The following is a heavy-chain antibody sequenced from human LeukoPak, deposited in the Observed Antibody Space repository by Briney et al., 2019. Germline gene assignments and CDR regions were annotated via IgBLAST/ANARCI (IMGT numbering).Heavy chain of an antibody. CDR3: ASAFDIAAAGFDY. V-gene: IGHV4-31*03. CDR2: IYYSGST. D-gene: IGHD6-13*01. J-gene: IGHJ4*02. Sequence: SETLSLTCTVSGGSISRGGYYWSWIRQHPGKGLEWIGYIYYSGSTYYNPSLKSRVAISVDTSKNQFSLKLSSVTAADTAVYYCASAFDIAAAGFDYWGQGTLVTVSS. CDR1: GGSISRGGYY.